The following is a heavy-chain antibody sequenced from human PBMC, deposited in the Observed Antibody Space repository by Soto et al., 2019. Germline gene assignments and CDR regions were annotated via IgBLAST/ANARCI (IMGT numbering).Heavy chain of an antibody. Sequence: GGSLRLSCAASGFTFSSYGMHWVRQAPGKGLEWVAVIWYDGSNKYYADSVKGRFTISRDNSKNTLYLQMNSLRAEDTAVYYCAREYIRYYYGMDVWGQGTTVTVSS. D-gene: IGHD1-1*01. J-gene: IGHJ6*02. CDR1: GFTFSSYG. V-gene: IGHV3-33*01. CDR2: IWYDGSNK. CDR3: AREYIRYYYGMDV.